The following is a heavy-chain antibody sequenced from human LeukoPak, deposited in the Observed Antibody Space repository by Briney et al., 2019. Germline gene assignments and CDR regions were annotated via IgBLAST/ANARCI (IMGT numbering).Heavy chain of an antibody. CDR2: IYSGGST. CDR1: GFTVSSNY. CDR3: AKDNDRNYYYHFDY. D-gene: IGHD3-10*01. J-gene: IGHJ4*02. Sequence: GGSLRLSCAASGFTVSSNYMSWVRQAPGKGLEWVSVIYSGGSTYYADSVKGRFTISRDNSKNTLYLQMNSLRAEDTAVYYCAKDNDRNYYYHFDYWGQGTLVTVSS. V-gene: IGHV3-53*05.